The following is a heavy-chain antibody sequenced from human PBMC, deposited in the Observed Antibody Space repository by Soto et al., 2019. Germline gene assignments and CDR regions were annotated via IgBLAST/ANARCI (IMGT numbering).Heavy chain of an antibody. CDR2: IYYSGST. CDR1: GGSISSSSYY. J-gene: IGHJ5*02. Sequence: QLQLQESGPGLVKPSETLSLTCTVSGGSISSSSYYWGWIRQPPGKGLEWIGSIYYSGSTYYNPSLKSRVTISVDTSKNQFSLKLSSVTAADTAVYYCARPGGSGYLGTWFDPWGQGTLVTVSS. D-gene: IGHD3-3*01. V-gene: IGHV4-39*01. CDR3: ARPGGSGYLGTWFDP.